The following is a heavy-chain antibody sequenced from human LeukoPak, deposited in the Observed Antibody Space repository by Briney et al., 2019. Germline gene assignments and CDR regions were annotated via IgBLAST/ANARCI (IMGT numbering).Heavy chain of an antibody. D-gene: IGHD6-19*01. CDR3: AKDGTSSGWYFDY. V-gene: IGHV3-23*01. Sequence: PGGSLRLSCAASGFSFSSNCMTWVRRAPGKGLEWVSGISGSGGRTYYADSVKGRFTISRDNSKNTLYVQMNSLSAEDTAVYYCAKDGTSSGWYFDYWGQGTLVTVSS. J-gene: IGHJ4*02. CDR2: ISGSGGRT. CDR1: GFSFSSNC.